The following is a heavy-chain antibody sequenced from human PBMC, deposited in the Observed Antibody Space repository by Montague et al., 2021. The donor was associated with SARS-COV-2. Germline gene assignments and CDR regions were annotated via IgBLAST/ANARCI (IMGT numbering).Heavy chain of an antibody. V-gene: IGHV4-34*01. CDR1: GGSFSGYY. J-gene: IGHJ4*02. Sequence: SETLSLTCAVHGGSFSGYYWNWIRQPPGKGLEWIGEINHSGSTNYNPSLKSRVTMSVDTSKNQFSLKLSSVTAADTAVYYCARGARQGYGFRLGSFDYWGQGTLVTVSS. CDR3: ARGARQGYGFRLGSFDY. D-gene: IGHD3-10*01. CDR2: INHSGST.